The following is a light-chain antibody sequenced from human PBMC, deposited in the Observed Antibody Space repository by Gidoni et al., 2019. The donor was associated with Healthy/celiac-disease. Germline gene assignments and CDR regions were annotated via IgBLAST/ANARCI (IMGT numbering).Light chain of an antibody. CDR3: RQSYSTPPT. CDR1: QSISSY. V-gene: IGKV1-39*01. J-gene: IGKJ1*01. CDR2: AAS. Sequence: DIQMTQSPSSLSASVGDRVTITCRASQSISSYLNWYQQKPGKAPKLLIYAASSLQSGVPSRFSGSGSGTDCTLTISSLQPEDFATCYCRQSYSTPPTFGQXTKVEIK.